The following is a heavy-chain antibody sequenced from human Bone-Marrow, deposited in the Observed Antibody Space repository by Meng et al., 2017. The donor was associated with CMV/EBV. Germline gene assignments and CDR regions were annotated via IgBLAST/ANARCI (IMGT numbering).Heavy chain of an antibody. CDR1: GFTFSSYA. CDR3: ARVGRETNYYYGMDV. V-gene: IGHV3-30-3*01. D-gene: IGHD3-16*01. J-gene: IGHJ6*02. Sequence: GGSLRLSCAASGFTFSSYAMHWVRQAPGKGLEWVAVISYDGSNKYYADSVKGRFTISRDNSKHTLYLQMNSLRAEDTDVYYCARVGRETNYYYGMDVWGQGTTVTVSS. CDR2: ISYDGSNK.